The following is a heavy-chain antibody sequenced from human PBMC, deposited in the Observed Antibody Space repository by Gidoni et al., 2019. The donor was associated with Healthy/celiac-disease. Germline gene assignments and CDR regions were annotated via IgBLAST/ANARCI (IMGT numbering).Heavy chain of an antibody. J-gene: IGHJ4*02. Sequence: EVQLLESGGGLVQPGGSLRPSCAASGFTFRSYAMSWVRQVPGKGLEWVSAISGSCGSTYYADSVKGRFTISRDNSKNTLYLQMNSLRAEDTAVYYCAKERNSGYDLGAFDYWGQGTLVTVSS. D-gene: IGHD5-12*01. CDR1: GFTFRSYA. V-gene: IGHV3-23*01. CDR3: AKERNSGYDLGAFDY. CDR2: ISGSCGST.